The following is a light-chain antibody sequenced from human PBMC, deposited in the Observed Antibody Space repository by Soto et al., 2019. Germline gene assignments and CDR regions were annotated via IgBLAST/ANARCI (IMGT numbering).Light chain of an antibody. V-gene: IGLV2-14*03. J-gene: IGLJ1*01. CDR1: SSDIGGYNY. CDR3: SSYTSSSTPLYV. CDR2: DVS. Sequence: QSVLTQPASVSGSPGQSITISCTGTSSDIGGYNYVSWYQQHPGRAPKLLIYDVSTRPTGVSNRFSGSKSDNTPSLTISRLLAEDEAEYYCSSYTSSSTPLYVFGTGTKVTVL.